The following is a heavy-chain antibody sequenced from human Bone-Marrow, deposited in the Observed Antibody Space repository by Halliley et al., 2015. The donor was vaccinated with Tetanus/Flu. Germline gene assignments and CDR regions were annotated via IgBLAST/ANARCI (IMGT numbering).Heavy chain of an antibody. V-gene: IGHV4-59*01. CDR2: IYQSGNT. CDR3: ARDEGIAVAQFEK. J-gene: IGHJ4*02. Sequence: TLSLTCIVSGGSINDYYWSWIRQSPGKGLEWIGYIYQSGNTDYNPSLESRVTMSIDTSKNQFSLKVTSVTAADTAVYYCARDEGIAVAQFEKWGQGTLVTVSS. CDR1: GGSINDYY. D-gene: IGHD6-19*01.